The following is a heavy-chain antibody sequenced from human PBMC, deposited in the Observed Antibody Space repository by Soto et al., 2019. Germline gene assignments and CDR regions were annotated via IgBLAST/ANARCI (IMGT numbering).Heavy chain of an antibody. CDR3: ARYRCSGGSCFPPDAFDI. J-gene: IGHJ3*02. CDR1: GYTFTSYG. Sequence: ASVKVSCKASGYTFTSYGISWVRQAPGQGLEWMGWISAYNGNTNYAQKLQGRVTMTTDTSTSTAYMELRSLRSDDTAVYYCARYRCSGGSCFPPDAFDIWGQGKMVTVSS. CDR2: ISAYNGNT. V-gene: IGHV1-18*01. D-gene: IGHD2-15*01.